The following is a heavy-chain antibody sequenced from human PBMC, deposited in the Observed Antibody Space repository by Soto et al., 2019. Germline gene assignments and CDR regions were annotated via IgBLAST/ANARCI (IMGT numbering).Heavy chain of an antibody. Sequence: SLRLSCAASVFTFSSYAMHWVRQAPGKGLEWVAVISYDGSNKYYADSVKGRFTISRDNSKNTLYLQMNSLRAEDTAVYYCAREDRDIVVVPAAILPDYWGQGTLVTVSS. J-gene: IGHJ4*02. CDR1: VFTFSSYA. D-gene: IGHD2-2*02. V-gene: IGHV3-30-3*01. CDR2: ISYDGSNK. CDR3: AREDRDIVVVPAAILPDY.